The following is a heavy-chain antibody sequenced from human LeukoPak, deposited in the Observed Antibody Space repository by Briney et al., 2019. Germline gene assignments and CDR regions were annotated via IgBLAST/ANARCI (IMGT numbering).Heavy chain of an antibody. D-gene: IGHD5-18*01. CDR2: ISYDGSNK. Sequence: GGSLRLSSAASGFTFSSYGMHWVRQAPGKGLEWVAVISYDGSNKYYADSVKGRFTISRDNSKNTLYLQMNSLRAEDTAVYYCAKEGIPWGQGTLVTVSS. CDR1: GFTFSSYG. J-gene: IGHJ4*02. CDR3: AKEGIP. V-gene: IGHV3-30*18.